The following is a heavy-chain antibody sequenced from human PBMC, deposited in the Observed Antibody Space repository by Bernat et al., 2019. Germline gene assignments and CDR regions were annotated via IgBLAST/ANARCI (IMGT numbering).Heavy chain of an antibody. CDR2: IYYSGST. CDR3: ARAYWRGRLFRKTDAFDI. CDR1: GGSISSGGYY. V-gene: IGHV4-31*03. J-gene: IGHJ3*02. D-gene: IGHD2-8*02. Sequence: QVQLQESGPGLVKPSQTLSLTCTVSGGSISSGGYYWSWIRQHPGKGLEWIGYIYYSGSTYYNRSLKSRVTISVDPSNNQFSLKLSSVTAADTAVYYCARAYWRGRLFRKTDAFDIWGQGTMVTVSS.